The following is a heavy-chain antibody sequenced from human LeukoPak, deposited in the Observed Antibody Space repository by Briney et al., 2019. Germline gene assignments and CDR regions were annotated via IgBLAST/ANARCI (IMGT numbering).Heavy chain of an antibody. Sequence: GGSLRLSCAASGFTVSSNYMSWVRQAPGKGLEWVSAISGSGGSTYYADSVKGRFTISRDNSKNTLYLQMNSLRAEDTAVYYCAKHPFIAVAAGYYYYYGMDVWGQGTTVTVSS. CDR1: GFTVSSNY. CDR3: AKHPFIAVAAGYYYYYGMDV. D-gene: IGHD6-19*01. CDR2: ISGSGGST. J-gene: IGHJ6*02. V-gene: IGHV3-23*01.